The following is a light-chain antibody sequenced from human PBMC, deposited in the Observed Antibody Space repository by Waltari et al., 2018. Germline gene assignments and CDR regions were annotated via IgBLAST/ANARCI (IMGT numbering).Light chain of an antibody. J-gene: IGKJ4*01. CDR2: WAS. CDR1: QSVLHSSNNRNY. CDR3: QQYYSTPPT. Sequence: DIVMTQSPDSLAVSLGERATINCKSSQSVLHSSNNRNYLAWYQQKPGQPPKLLISWASTRESGVPDRFNGSGSATDFTLTISSLQAEDVAVYYCQQYYSTPPTFGGGTKVEIK. V-gene: IGKV4-1*01.